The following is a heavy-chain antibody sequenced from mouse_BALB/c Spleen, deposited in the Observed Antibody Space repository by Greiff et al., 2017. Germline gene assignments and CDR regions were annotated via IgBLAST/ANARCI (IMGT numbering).Heavy chain of an antibody. Sequence: VQLQQPGAVLVMPGASVKMSCKASGYTFTDYWMHWVKQRPGQGLEWIGAIDTSDSYTSYNQKFKGKATLTVDETSSTAYMQLSSLTSEDSAVEYWAREWFQYGSVAYWGQGTLVTVSA. CDR3: AREWFQYGSVAY. CDR2: IDTSDSYT. D-gene: IGHD1-1*01. CDR1: GYTFTDYW. V-gene: IGHV1-69*01. J-gene: IGHJ3*01.